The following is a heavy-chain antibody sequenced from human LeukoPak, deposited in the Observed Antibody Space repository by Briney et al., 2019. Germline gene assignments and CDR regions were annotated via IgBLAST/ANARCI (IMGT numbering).Heavy chain of an antibody. CDR3: ARHGTVTDQFDY. D-gene: IGHD4-17*01. CDR2: IYYSGST. Sequence: SETLSLTCGVSGGSMSSSSYYWGWIRQPPGKGLEWIGSIYYSGSTYYNPSLKSRVTISVDSSKNQCSLKLSSVTAAGAAVYGCARHGTVTDQFDYWGQGTLVSVS. J-gene: IGHJ4*02. V-gene: IGHV4-39*01. CDR1: GGSMSSSSYY.